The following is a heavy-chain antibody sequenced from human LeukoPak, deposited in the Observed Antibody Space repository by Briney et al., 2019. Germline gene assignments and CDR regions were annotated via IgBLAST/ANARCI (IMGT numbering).Heavy chain of an antibody. D-gene: IGHD2-2*01. CDR2: IKQDGSEK. Sequence: GGSLRLSCAASGFTFSSYWMSWVRQAPGKGLEWVANIKQDGSEKYYVDSVKGRFTISRDNAKNSLYLRMNSLRAEDTAVYYCARRFGVVPAQHYYYYMDVWGKGTTVTVSS. CDR1: GFTFSSYW. CDR3: ARRFGVVPAQHYYYYMDV. J-gene: IGHJ6*03. V-gene: IGHV3-7*01.